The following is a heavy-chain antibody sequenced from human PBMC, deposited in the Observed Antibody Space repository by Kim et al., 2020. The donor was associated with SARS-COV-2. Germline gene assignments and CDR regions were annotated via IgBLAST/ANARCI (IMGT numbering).Heavy chain of an antibody. D-gene: IGHD2-15*01. V-gene: IGHV3-23*01. CDR1: GFKFSDYS. Sequence: GGSLRLSCAASGFKFSDYSMSWVRQAPGKGLEWVSLIRPRGAAASYADSFQGRFTVSRDDSINTLFLQMSGLKPEDPATYYCAKEYDSVAYSHYSIWGQGILGTVSS. CDR3: AKEYDSVAYSHYSI. CDR2: IRPRGAAA. J-gene: IGHJ4*02.